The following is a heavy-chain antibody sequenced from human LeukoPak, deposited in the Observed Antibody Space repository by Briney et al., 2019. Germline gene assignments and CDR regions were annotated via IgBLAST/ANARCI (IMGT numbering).Heavy chain of an antibody. V-gene: IGHV3-30-3*01. CDR1: GFTFSSYA. D-gene: IGHD3-10*01. CDR3: ATRTVREVITPLYNS. Sequence: GGSLRLSCAASGFTFSSYAMHWVRQAPGKGLEWVATISHDGNNKYTADSVKGRVTISRDNSKNTLYLQMSSLRADDTAVYYCATRTVREVITPLYNSWGQGTLVTVSS. J-gene: IGHJ4*02. CDR2: ISHDGNNK.